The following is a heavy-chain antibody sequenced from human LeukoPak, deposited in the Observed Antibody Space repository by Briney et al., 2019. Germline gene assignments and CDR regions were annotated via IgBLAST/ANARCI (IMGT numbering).Heavy chain of an antibody. J-gene: IGHJ4*02. CDR1: GYTFVNYG. Sequence: GASVKVSCTASGYTFVNYGISWVRQAPGQGLEWVGWISAHNGNTYYVQKLQGRVTMTTATSTSTAYMELRSLKSDDTAVYYCARWVVGGTIDYWGQGTLVTVSS. V-gene: IGHV1-18*01. CDR3: ARWVVGGTIDY. D-gene: IGHD1-26*01. CDR2: ISAHNGNT.